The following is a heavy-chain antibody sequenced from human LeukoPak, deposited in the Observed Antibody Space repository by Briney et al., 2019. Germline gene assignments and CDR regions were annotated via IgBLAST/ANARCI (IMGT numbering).Heavy chain of an antibody. J-gene: IGHJ4*02. Sequence: GGSLRLSCAASGFSFSSYAMSWVRHAPGKGLEWVSGISGSGGGTYSADSVKGRVAISRDNSKNTLSLQMNSLRAEDTAVYYCAKDGYCSSTNCYPAPYWGQGTLVTVSS. CDR3: AKDGYCSSTNCYPAPY. V-gene: IGHV3-23*01. CDR1: GFSFSSYA. D-gene: IGHD2-2*01. CDR2: ISGSGGGT.